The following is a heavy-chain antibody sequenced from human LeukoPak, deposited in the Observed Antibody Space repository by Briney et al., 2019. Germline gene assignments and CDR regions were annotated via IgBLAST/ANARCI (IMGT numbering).Heavy chain of an antibody. CDR1: GFTFSNYW. V-gene: IGHV3-74*01. D-gene: IGHD3-22*01. Sequence: PGGSLRLSCAASGFTFSNYWMHSVRQAPGKELVWVSRINSDGINTSYADSVKGRFTISRDNATNTLNLQMNSLRAEDTAVYYCARDLGQYYDTSDNWFDPWGQGTLVTVSS. CDR2: INSDGINT. CDR3: ARDLGQYYDTSDNWFDP. J-gene: IGHJ5*02.